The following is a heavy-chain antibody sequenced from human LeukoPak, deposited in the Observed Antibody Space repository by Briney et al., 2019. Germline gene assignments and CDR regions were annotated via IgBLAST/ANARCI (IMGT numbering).Heavy chain of an antibody. Sequence: GGSLRLSCAASGFTFSSYAMHWVRQAPGKGLEWVAFISYDGSYKYYADSVKGRFTISRDNSKNTLYLQMNSLRLDDTAVYYCAQGAHYHYYMDVWGKGTTVT. J-gene: IGHJ6*03. CDR3: AQGAHYHYYMDV. CDR1: GFTFSSYA. CDR2: ISYDGSYK. V-gene: IGHV3-30*18.